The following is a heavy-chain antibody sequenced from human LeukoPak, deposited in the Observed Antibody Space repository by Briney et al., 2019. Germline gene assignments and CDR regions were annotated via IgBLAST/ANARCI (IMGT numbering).Heavy chain of an antibody. D-gene: IGHD6-19*01. CDR2: ISYDGSNK. V-gene: IGHV3-30-3*01. J-gene: IGHJ4*02. CDR3: ATSPSSGWNEGDY. Sequence: PGGSLRLSCAASGFTFSSYAMHWVRQAPGKGLEWVAVISYDGSNKYYADSVKGRFTISRDNAKNSLYLQMNSLRAEDTAVYYCATSPSSGWNEGDYWGQGTLVTVSS. CDR1: GFTFSSYA.